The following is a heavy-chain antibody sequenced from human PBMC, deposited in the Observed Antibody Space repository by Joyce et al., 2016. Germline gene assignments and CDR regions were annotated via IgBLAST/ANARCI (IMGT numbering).Heavy chain of an antibody. CDR1: GFTFNSYA. Sequence: EAHLVESGGGFVQPGGSLRLSCVVSGFTFNSYAMNWVRQAPGRGLEWVSFINQKGDTKYYADSVKGRFTISRDSAETSVYLHMDNLRPDDSGVYFCVRDRVGGSLDMWGQGTLVTV. V-gene: IGHV3-48*01. D-gene: IGHD4-23*01. CDR2: INQKGDTK. J-gene: IGHJ4*03. CDR3: VRDRVGGSLDM.